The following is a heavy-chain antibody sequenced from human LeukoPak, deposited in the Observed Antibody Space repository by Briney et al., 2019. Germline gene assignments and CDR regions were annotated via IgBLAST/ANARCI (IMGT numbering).Heavy chain of an antibody. J-gene: IGHJ4*02. D-gene: IGHD5-12*01. CDR3: ARDGSRGIVATRAIDY. CDR2: IIPIFGTA. CDR1: GGTFSSYA. Sequence: ASVKVSCKASGGTFSSYAISWVRQAPGQGLEWMGGIIPIFGTANYAQKFQGRVTITADKSTSTAYMELSSLRSEDTAVYYCARDGSRGIVATRAIDYWGQGTLVTVSS. V-gene: IGHV1-69*06.